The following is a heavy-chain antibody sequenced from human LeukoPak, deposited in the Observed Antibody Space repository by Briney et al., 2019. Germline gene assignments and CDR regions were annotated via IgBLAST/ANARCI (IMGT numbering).Heavy chain of an antibody. J-gene: IGHJ3*02. V-gene: IGHV3-23*01. CDR3: VRVYCSGGNCYSAFDI. CDR2: ISGSGGST. D-gene: IGHD2-15*01. Sequence: PGGSLRLSCAASGFTFSSYAMSWVRQAPGKGLEWVSAISGSGGSTYYADSVKGRFTISRDNSKNTLYLEMNSLRAEDTAVYYCVRVYCSGGNCYSAFDIWGQGTMVTVSS. CDR1: GFTFSSYA.